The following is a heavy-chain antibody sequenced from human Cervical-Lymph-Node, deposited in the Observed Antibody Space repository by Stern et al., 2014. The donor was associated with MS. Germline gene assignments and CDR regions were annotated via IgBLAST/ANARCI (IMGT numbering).Heavy chain of an antibody. CDR1: GFSFNSYA. Sequence: VQLEASGGGVVQPGRSLRLSCAASGFSFNSYAMHWVRQAPGKGLEWVALISYPGGIQYCADAVKGRFTISRDNFKNTLYLEMNSLRPEDTAVYYCARDRRGGGATRIGYWGQGTLVTVSS. V-gene: IGHV3-30-3*01. CDR2: ISYPGGIQ. CDR3: ARDRRGGGATRIGY. J-gene: IGHJ4*02. D-gene: IGHD1-26*01.